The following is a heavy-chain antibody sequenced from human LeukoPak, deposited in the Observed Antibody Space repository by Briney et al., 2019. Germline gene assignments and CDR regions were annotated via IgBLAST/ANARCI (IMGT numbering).Heavy chain of an antibody. D-gene: IGHD6-19*01. Sequence: GASVKVSCKASGYTFTSYGISWVRQAPAQGLEWMGWVSAYNGNTNYAQKLQGRVTMTTDTSTSTAYMELRSLRSDDTAVYYCARTLGGGSGWYDPYYFDYWGQGTLVTVSS. J-gene: IGHJ4*02. V-gene: IGHV1-18*01. CDR1: GYTFTSYG. CDR3: ARTLGGGSGWYDPYYFDY. CDR2: VSAYNGNT.